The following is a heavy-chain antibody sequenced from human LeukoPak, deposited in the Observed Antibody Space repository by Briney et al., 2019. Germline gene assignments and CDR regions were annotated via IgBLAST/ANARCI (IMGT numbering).Heavy chain of an antibody. V-gene: IGHV3-9*01. CDR3: AKDLGGSATTV. CDR2: ISWSGDRM. D-gene: IGHD2-2*01. CDR1: GFTFEDHV. J-gene: IGHJ4*02. Sequence: LRLSCAASGFTFEDHVMHWVRQAPGKGLEWVSSISWSGDRMGYTDAVKGRFTISRDNAKNSLFLQMNSLRVEDTALYYCAKDLGGSATTVWGQGTLVTVSS.